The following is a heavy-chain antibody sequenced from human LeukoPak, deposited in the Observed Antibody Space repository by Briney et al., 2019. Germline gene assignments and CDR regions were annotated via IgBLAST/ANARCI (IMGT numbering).Heavy chain of an antibody. Sequence: PGGSLRLSCAASGFTFDDYGMSWVRQAPGKGLEWVSAISGSGGSTYYADSVKGRFTISRDNSKNTLYLQMNSLRAEDTAVYYCATNRRVVVVAADWFDPWGQGTLVTVSS. CDR2: ISGSGGST. J-gene: IGHJ5*02. V-gene: IGHV3-23*01. D-gene: IGHD2-15*01. CDR3: ATNRRVVVVAADWFDP. CDR1: GFTFDDYG.